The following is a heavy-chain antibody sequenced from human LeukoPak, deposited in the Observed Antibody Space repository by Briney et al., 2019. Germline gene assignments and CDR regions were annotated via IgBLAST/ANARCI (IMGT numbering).Heavy chain of an antibody. CDR3: ARGRMVRGVTWWFDP. J-gene: IGHJ5*02. CDR1: GYTFTSYD. CDR2: MNPNSGNT. V-gene: IGHV1-8*01. D-gene: IGHD3-10*01. Sequence: GASVKVSCKASGYTFTSYDINWVRLATGQGLEWMGWMNPNSGNTGYAHKFQGRVTMTTNTSISTAYMELSSLRSEDTAVYYCARGRMVRGVTWWFDPWGQGTLVTVSS.